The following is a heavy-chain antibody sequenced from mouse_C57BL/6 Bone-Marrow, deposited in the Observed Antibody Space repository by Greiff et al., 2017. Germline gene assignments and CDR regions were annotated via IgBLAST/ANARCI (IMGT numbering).Heavy chain of an antibody. J-gene: IGHJ2*01. D-gene: IGHD2-4*01. CDR2: IDPSDSDT. Sequence: VQLQQPGAELVRPGSSVKLSCKASGYTFTSYWMHWVKQRPIQGLEWIGNIDPSDSDTHYNQKFKDKATLTVDKSSSTAYMQLSSLTSEDSAVYYCALWDYGDYWGQGTTLTVSS. CDR1: GYTFTSYW. V-gene: IGHV1-52*01. CDR3: ALWDYGDY.